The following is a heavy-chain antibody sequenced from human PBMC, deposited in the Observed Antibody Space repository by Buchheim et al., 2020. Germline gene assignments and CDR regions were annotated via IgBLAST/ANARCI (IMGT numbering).Heavy chain of an antibody. CDR1: GGSISNSAYF. CDR2: IRYSGTT. Sequence: QLQLQESGPGLVKPSETLSLTCTVSGGSISNSAYFWGWIRQPPGKGPEWIATIRYSGTTYFNPSLQNRATISVDTSKNQFSLTLRSVTAADTALYYCARENRDGYRNGVDVWGQGTT. J-gene: IGHJ6*02. CDR3: ARENRDGYRNGVDV. D-gene: IGHD5-24*01. V-gene: IGHV4-39*07.